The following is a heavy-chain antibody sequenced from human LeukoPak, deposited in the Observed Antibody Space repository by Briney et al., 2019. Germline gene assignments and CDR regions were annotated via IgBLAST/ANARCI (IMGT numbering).Heavy chain of an antibody. D-gene: IGHD6-13*01. V-gene: IGHV1-2*06. Sequence: ASVKVSCKASGYTFTGYYMHWVRQAPGQGLEWMGRINPNSGGTNYAQKFQGRVTMTRDTSISTAYMELSRLRSDDTAVYYCARAHTRYSSSWYYFDYWGQGTLVTVSS. J-gene: IGHJ4*02. CDR2: INPNSGGT. CDR3: ARAHTRYSSSWYYFDY. CDR1: GYTFTGYY.